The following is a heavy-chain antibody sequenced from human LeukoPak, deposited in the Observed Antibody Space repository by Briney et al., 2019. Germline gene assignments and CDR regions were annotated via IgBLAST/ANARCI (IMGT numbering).Heavy chain of an antibody. J-gene: IGHJ4*02. Sequence: ASVKVSCKASGGTFSSYAISWVRQAPGQGLEWMGGIIPIFGTANYAQKFQGRATITTDESTSTAYMELSSLRSEDTAVYYCARSHYYDSSGYYYIFDYWGQGTLVTVSS. CDR2: IIPIFGTA. V-gene: IGHV1-69*05. CDR1: GGTFSSYA. CDR3: ARSHYYDSSGYYYIFDY. D-gene: IGHD3-22*01.